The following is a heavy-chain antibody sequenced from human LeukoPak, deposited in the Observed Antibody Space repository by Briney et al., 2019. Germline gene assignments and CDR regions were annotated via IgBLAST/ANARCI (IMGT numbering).Heavy chain of an antibody. J-gene: IGHJ4*02. CDR3: AIPYFDSSGYTTGFDY. CDR1: GFTFSSYA. V-gene: IGHV3-30*04. Sequence: GRSLRLSCAASGFTFSSYAMHWVRQAPGKGLEWVAVISYDGSNKYYADSVKGRFTISRDNSKNTLYPQMNSLRAEDRGVYYCAIPYFDSSGYTTGFDYWGQGTLVTVSS. CDR2: ISYDGSNK. D-gene: IGHD3-22*01.